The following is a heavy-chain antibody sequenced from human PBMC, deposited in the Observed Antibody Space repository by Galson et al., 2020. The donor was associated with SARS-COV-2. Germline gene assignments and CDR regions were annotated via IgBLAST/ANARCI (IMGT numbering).Heavy chain of an antibody. CDR2: IYWNDEK. V-gene: IGHV2-5*01. D-gene: IGHD1-1*01. Sequence: ESGPTLVKPTQTLTLTCTFSGFSLRTSGVGVGWIRQPPRKALEWLALIYWNDEKRYSPSLKSRLTITKDTSKNQVVLTMTNVDPVDTATYYCAHTTTMSIYFDYWGQGTLVTVSS. CDR1: GFSLRTSGVG. J-gene: IGHJ4*02. CDR3: AHTTTMSIYFDY.